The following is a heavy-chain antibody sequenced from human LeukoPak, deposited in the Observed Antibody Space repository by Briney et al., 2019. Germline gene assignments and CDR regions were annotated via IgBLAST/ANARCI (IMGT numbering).Heavy chain of an antibody. Sequence: PGGSLRLSCAASGFTFSSYSMNWVRQAPGKGLEWVSSISSSSSYIYYADSVKGRFTISRDNAKNSLYLQMNSLRAEDTAVYYCARGGDYSNYCDYWGQGTLVTVSS. CDR2: ISSSSSYI. J-gene: IGHJ4*02. D-gene: IGHD4-11*01. V-gene: IGHV3-21*01. CDR1: GFTFSSYS. CDR3: ARGGDYSNYCDY.